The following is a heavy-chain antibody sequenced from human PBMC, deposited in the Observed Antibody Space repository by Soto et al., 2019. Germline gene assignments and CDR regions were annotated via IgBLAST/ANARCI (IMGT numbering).Heavy chain of an antibody. V-gene: IGHV3-15*07. CDR1: GFTFSNAW. Sequence: GGSLRLSWAASGFTFSNAWMNWVRQAPGKGLEWVGRIKSKTDGGTTDYAAPVKGRFTISRDDSKNTLYLQMNSLKTEDTAVYYCTTDNLPITLGPRYYYYGMDVSGQGTTVTVSS. CDR3: TTDNLPITLGPRYYYYGMDV. D-gene: IGHD3-10*01. CDR2: IKSKTDGGTT. J-gene: IGHJ6*02.